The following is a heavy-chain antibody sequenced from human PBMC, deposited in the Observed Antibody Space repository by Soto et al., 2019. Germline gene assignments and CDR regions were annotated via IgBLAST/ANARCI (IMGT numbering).Heavy chain of an antibody. D-gene: IGHD3-10*01. V-gene: IGHV4-31*02. CDR2: IYYSGST. CDR3: ARERLWFGELPYYGMDV. CDR1: Y. J-gene: IGHJ6*02. Sequence: YWSWIRQHPGKGLEWIGYIYYSGSTYYNPSLKSRVTISVDTSKNQFSLKLSSVTAADTAVYYCARERLWFGELPYYGMDVWGQGTTVTVSS.